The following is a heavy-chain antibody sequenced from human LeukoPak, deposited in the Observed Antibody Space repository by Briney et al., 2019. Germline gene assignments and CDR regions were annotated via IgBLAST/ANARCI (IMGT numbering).Heavy chain of an antibody. Sequence: PSETLSLTCTVSGGSISSYYWSWIRQPPGKGLEWIGYIYYSGSTNYNPSLKSRVTISVDTSKSQSSLKLSSVTAADTAVYYCARERIAVAGGYYFDYWGQGTLVTVSS. CDR2: IYYSGST. CDR1: GGSISSYY. D-gene: IGHD6-19*01. V-gene: IGHV4-59*01. CDR3: ARERIAVAGGYYFDY. J-gene: IGHJ4*02.